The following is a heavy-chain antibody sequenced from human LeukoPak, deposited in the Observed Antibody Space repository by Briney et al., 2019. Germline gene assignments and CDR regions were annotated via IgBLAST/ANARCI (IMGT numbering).Heavy chain of an antibody. Sequence: SETLSLTCTVSGGSISSYYWSWIRQPPGKGLEWIGYIYYSGSTNYNPSLKSRVTISVDTSKNQFSLKLSSVTAADTAVYYCARELYDYGDPERGSDAFDIWGQGTMVTVSS. CDR2: IYYSGST. V-gene: IGHV4-59*01. CDR1: GGSISSYY. CDR3: ARELYDYGDPERGSDAFDI. D-gene: IGHD4-17*01. J-gene: IGHJ3*02.